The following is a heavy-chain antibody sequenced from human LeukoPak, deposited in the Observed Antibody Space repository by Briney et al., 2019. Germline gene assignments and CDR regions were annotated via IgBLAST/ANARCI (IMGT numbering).Heavy chain of an antibody. CDR3: ARDFGSSSWYIDY. CDR1: GFTFSSYA. D-gene: IGHD2-2*02. J-gene: IGHJ4*02. V-gene: IGHV3-30-3*01. CDR2: ISYDGSNK. Sequence: PGGSLRLSCAASGFTFSSYAMHWVRQTPGKGLEWVAVISYDGSNKCYADSVKGRFTISRDNSKNTLYLQMDSLRAEDTAVYYCARDFGSSSWYIDYWGQGTLVTVSS.